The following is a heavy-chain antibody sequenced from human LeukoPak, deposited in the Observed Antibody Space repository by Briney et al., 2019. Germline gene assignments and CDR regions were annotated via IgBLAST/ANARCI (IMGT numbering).Heavy chain of an antibody. CDR2: INHSGST. CDR1: GGSFSGYY. D-gene: IGHD4-17*01. J-gene: IGHJ6*02. V-gene: IGHV4-34*01. Sequence: SETLSLTCAVYGGSFSGYYWSWIRQPPGKGLEWIGEINHSGSTNYNPSLKSRVTISVDTSKNQFSLKLSPVTAADTAVYYCARVGDRTTVTKMGMDVWGQGTTVTVSS. CDR3: ARVGDRTTVTKMGMDV.